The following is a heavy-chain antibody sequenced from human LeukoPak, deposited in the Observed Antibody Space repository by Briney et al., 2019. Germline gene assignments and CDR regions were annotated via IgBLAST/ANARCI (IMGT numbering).Heavy chain of an antibody. CDR2: IVPIFGTS. J-gene: IGHJ5*02. Sequence: SVKVSCKASGGTFSSYAISWVRQAPGQGLEWMGGIVPIFGTSNYAQKFQGRVTIAADEAKTTAYMELSSLRSEDTAIYYCARAGGFCSGGSCYSWFDPWGQGTLVTVSS. CDR1: GGTFSSYA. V-gene: IGHV1-69*13. CDR3: ARAGGFCSGGSCYSWFDP. D-gene: IGHD2-15*01.